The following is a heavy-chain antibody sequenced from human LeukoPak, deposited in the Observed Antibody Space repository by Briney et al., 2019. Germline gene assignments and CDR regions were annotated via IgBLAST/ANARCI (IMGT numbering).Heavy chain of an antibody. CDR1: GGTFIIYA. Sequence: ASVTVSCTASGGTFIIYAISWVRPAPGQGLEWMGWISAYNGNTNYAQKLQGRVTMTTDTSTSTAYMELRSLRSDDTAVYYCARGFDYWGQGTLVTVSS. J-gene: IGHJ4*02. CDR3: ARGFDY. CDR2: ISAYNGNT. V-gene: IGHV1-18*01.